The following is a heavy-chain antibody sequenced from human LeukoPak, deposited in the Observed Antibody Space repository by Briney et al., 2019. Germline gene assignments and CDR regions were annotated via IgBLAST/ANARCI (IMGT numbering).Heavy chain of an antibody. V-gene: IGHV4-34*01. CDR2: INHDGST. CDR1: GGSFSGYY. J-gene: IGHJ4*02. D-gene: IGHD5-18*01. CDR3: ARRPPYSYGPNDY. Sequence: SETLSLTCAVYGGSFSGYYWSLIRQPPGKGLEWIGEINHDGSTNYNPSLKSRVTISVDTSENQFSLRLSSVTAADTAVYYCARRPPYSYGPNDYWGQGTLVTVSS.